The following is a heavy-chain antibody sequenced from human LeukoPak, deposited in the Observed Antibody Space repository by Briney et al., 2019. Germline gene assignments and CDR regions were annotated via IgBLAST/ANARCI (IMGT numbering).Heavy chain of an antibody. Sequence: GGSLRLSCAASGFTVSSNYMSWVRQAPGEGLEWVSVIYSGGKTNHADSVKGRFTISRDNSKNTLYLQMNSLRAGDTAVYYCARGVANYYDSSGYQNWGQGTLVTVSS. D-gene: IGHD3-22*01. CDR2: IYSGGKT. CDR1: GFTVSSNY. CDR3: ARGVANYYDSSGYQN. V-gene: IGHV3-53*01. J-gene: IGHJ4*02.